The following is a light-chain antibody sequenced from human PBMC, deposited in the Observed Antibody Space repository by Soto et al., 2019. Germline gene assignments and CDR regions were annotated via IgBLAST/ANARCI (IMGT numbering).Light chain of an antibody. Sequence: QSALTQPPSASGSPGQSVTISCTGTSSDVGAYKYVSWYQQHPGKAPKLMIYEVTKRPSGVPGRFSGSKSGNTASLTVSGLQAEVEADYYCSSYAGNNNFVVFGGGTKVTVL. CDR2: EVT. CDR3: SSYAGNNNFVV. CDR1: SSDVGAYKY. V-gene: IGLV2-8*01. J-gene: IGLJ2*01.